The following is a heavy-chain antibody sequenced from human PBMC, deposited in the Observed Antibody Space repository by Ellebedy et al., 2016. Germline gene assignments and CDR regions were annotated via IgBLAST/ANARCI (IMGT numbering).Heavy chain of an antibody. V-gene: IGHV2-5*01. J-gene: IGHJ4*02. D-gene: IGHD3-22*01. CDR2: IYWNDDK. CDR3: AHSGTYYYDSSGSYFDY. CDR1: GFSLSTSGVG. Sequence: SGPTLVKPTQTLTLTCTFSGFSLSTSGVGVGWIRQPPGKALEWLALIYWNDDKRYSPSLKSRLTITKDTSKNQVVLTMTNMDPLDTATYYCAHSGTYYYDSSGSYFDYWGQGTLVTVSS.